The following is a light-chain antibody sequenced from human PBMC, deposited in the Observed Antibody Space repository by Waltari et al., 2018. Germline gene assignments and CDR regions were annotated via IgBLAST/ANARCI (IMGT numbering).Light chain of an antibody. V-gene: IGKV3-20*01. CDR3: QQDDTLPRVT. J-gene: IGKJ4*02. CDR2: DTS. CDR1: QYVNIRY. Sequence: EIVLTQSPGTLSLSPGEGATLSCRASQYVNIRYLAWYQQKPGQAPRLLIYDTSTRAAGIPDRVSGSGSGRDFTLTISRLEPEDFSVYYCQQDDTLPRVTFGGGTKVEIK.